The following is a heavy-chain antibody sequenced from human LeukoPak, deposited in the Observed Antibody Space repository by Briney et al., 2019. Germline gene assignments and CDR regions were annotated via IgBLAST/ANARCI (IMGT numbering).Heavy chain of an antibody. D-gene: IGHD1-14*01. J-gene: IGHJ4*02. Sequence: GESLKISCKGSGYSFTTYWIGWVRQMPGKGLEWMAIIYPGDSDTRYSPSFQGQVTISADKSTSTAYLQWSSLRASDTAMYYCARRLDGSNRHFDYWGQGTLVTVSS. CDR1: GYSFTTYW. V-gene: IGHV5-51*01. CDR2: IYPGDSDT. CDR3: ARRLDGSNRHFDY.